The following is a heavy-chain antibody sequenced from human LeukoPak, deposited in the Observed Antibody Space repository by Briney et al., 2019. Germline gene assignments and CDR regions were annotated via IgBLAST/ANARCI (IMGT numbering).Heavy chain of an antibody. Sequence: PGGSLRLSCAASGFTFSNAWMSWVRQAPGKGLEWVGGIKSKSDGGTTDYAAPVKGRFTISRDDSKNTLHLQMNSLKTEDTAVYYCTTESFDPWGQGTLVTVSS. V-gene: IGHV3-15*01. J-gene: IGHJ5*02. CDR3: TTESFDP. CDR1: GFTFSNAW. CDR2: IKSKSDGGTT.